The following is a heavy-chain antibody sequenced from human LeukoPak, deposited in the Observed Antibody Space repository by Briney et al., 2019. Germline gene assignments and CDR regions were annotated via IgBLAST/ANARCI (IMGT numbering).Heavy chain of an antibody. CDR1: GFTFSSYT. D-gene: IGHD2-2*01. V-gene: IGHV3-21*01. Sequence: PGGSLRLSCSTSGFTFSSYTMNWVRQAPGKGLEWVSSISSRSTYIYYADSVKGRFTISRDNAKNSLYLQMNSLRAEDTTVYYCARSAASAEHYFDCWGQGTLVTVSS. CDR3: ARSAASAEHYFDC. J-gene: IGHJ4*02. CDR2: ISSRSTYI.